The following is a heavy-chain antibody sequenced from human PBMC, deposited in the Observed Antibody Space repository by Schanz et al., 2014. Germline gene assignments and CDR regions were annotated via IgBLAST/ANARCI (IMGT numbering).Heavy chain of an antibody. V-gene: IGHV3-74*01. J-gene: IGHJ4*02. CDR1: GFTFSRYW. CDR3: ASPPISVAGRLADY. CDR2: IDYAGST. D-gene: IGHD6-19*01. Sequence: EVQLVQSGGGLVQPGGSLRLSCAASGFTFSRYWMQWVRQAPGKGLVWVSLIDYAGSTNYADSVKGRMTVSRDTSKNALFLQMNSLRAEDTAVYYCASPPISVAGRLADYWGQGILVAVSS.